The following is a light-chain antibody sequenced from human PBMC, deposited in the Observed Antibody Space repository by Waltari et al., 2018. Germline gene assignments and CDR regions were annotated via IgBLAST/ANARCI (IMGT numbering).Light chain of an antibody. V-gene: IGLV1-47*01. CDR2: RND. Sequence: QSVLTPPPSASGTPGQRVTLSCSGSSSNIGSNYVYWYQQLPGTAPKLLIYRNDQRPSGVPDRFSGSKSGTSASLAISGLRSEDEADYYCAAWDDSLSGLVVFGGGTKVTVL. J-gene: IGLJ2*01. CDR1: SSNIGSNY. CDR3: AAWDDSLSGLVV.